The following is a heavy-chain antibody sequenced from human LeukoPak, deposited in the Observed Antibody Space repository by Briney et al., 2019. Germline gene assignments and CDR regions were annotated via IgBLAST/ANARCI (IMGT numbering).Heavy chain of an antibody. J-gene: IGHJ4*02. V-gene: IGHV3-11*04. CDR2: ISSTSSTI. Sequence: GGSLRLSCAASGFTFSDYYMSWIRQAPGKGLEWVSYISSTSSTIYYADSVKGRFTISRDNAKNSLYLQMNSLRAEDTAVYYCASLPANDFFDYWGQGTLVTVSS. CDR1: GFTFSDYY. CDR3: ASLPANDFFDY.